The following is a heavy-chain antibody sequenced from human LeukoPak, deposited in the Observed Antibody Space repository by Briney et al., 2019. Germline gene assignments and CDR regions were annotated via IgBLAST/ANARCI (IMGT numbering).Heavy chain of an antibody. D-gene: IGHD5-18*01. CDR2: ISYDGSNK. CDR1: GFTFSSYA. CDR3: ARSSRGYSYGDYFDY. J-gene: IGHJ4*02. Sequence: GGSLRLSCAASGFTFSSYAMHWVRQAPGKGLEWVAVISYDGSNKYYADSVKGRFTISRDNSKNTLYLQMNSPRAEDTAVYYCARSSRGYSYGDYFDYWGQGTLVTVSS. V-gene: IGHV3-30*04.